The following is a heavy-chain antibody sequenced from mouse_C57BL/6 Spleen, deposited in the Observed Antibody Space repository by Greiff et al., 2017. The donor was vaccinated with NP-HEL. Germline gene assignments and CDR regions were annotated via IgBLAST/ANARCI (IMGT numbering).Heavy chain of an antibody. CDR3: ARARDYASMDY. V-gene: IGHV1-80*01. Sequence: VQLVESGAELVKPGASVKISCKASGYAFSSYWMNWVKQRPGKGLEWIGQIYPGDGDTNYNGKFKGKATLTADKSSSTAYMQLSSLTSEDSAVYFCARARDYASMDYWGQGTSVTVSS. CDR2: IYPGDGDT. J-gene: IGHJ4*01. D-gene: IGHD2-4*01. CDR1: GYAFSSYW.